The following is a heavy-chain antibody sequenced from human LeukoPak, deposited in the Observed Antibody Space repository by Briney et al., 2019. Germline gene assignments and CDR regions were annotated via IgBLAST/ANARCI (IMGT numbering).Heavy chain of an antibody. CDR1: GGSFSGYY. J-gene: IGHJ2*01. V-gene: IGHV4-34*01. D-gene: IGHD6-19*01. CDR3: ARAEMYSSGWYDWYFDL. Sequence: SETLSLTCAVYGGSFSGYYWSWIRQPPGKGLEWIGEINHSGSTNYNPSLKSRVTMSVDTSKNQFSLKLSSVTAADTAVYYCARAEMYSSGWYDWYFDLWGRGTLVTVSS. CDR2: INHSGST.